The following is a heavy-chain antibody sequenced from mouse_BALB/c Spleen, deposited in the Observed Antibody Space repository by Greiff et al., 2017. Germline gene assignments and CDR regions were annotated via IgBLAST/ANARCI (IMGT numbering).Heavy chain of an antibody. CDR2: ISSGSSTI. V-gene: IGHV5-17*03. J-gene: IGHJ4*01. CDR3: ARGDAMDY. CDR1: GFTFSSFG. Sequence: DVKLVESGGGLVQPGGSRKLSCAASGFTFSSFGMHWVRQAPEKGLEWVAYISSGSSTIYYADTVKGRFTISRDNAKNTLYLQMSSLKSEDTAMYYCARGDAMDYWGQGTSVTVSS.